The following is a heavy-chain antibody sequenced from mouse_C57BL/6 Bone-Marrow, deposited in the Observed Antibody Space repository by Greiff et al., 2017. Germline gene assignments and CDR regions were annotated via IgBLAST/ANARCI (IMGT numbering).Heavy chain of an antibody. CDR1: GYTFTSYW. CDR3: GGGWLPWYFDV. Sequence: QVQLQQPGAELVKPAASVKLSCTASGYTFTSYWMQWVKQRPGQGLEWIGEIDPSDSYTNYTQKFKGKAKLTVDTYSSTAYMQLSSLTSEDSAVYYCGGGWLPWYFDVWGTGTTVTVSS. J-gene: IGHJ1*03. CDR2: IDPSDSYT. D-gene: IGHD2-3*01. V-gene: IGHV1-50*01.